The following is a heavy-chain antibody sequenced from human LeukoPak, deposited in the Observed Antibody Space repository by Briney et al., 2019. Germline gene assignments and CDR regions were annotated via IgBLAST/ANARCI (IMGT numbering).Heavy chain of an antibody. Sequence: GGSLRLSCAASGLTFGNAWMTWVRQAPGKGLEWIGRIKSKPVGGATDYAAPVKGRFTISRDDLKDTVYLQMNSLKTDDTAVYFCTRNIPSTGGALASGAQGPRSPVSA. CDR3: TRNIPSTGGALAS. J-gene: IGHJ1*01. CDR1: GLTFGNAW. V-gene: IGHV3-15*01. D-gene: IGHD2/OR15-2a*01. CDR2: IKSKPVGGAT.